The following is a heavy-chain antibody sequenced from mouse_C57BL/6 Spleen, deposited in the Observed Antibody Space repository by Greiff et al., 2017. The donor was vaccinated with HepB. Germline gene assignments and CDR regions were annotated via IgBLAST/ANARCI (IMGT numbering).Heavy chain of an antibody. CDR1: GFSLTSSA. CDR3: ARTGRYFDY. CDR2: IWTGGGK. Sequence: QVQLQQSGPGLVAPSQSLSITCTVSGFSLTSSAISWVRQPPGKGLEWLGVIWTGGGKNYNSALKSRLSISKDNSKSQVFLKMNRLQTDDTARYYCARTGRYFDYWGQGTTLTVSS. V-gene: IGHV2-9-1*01. J-gene: IGHJ2*01.